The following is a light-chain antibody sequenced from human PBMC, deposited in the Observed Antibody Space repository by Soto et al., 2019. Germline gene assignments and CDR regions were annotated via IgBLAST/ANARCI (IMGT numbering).Light chain of an antibody. Sequence: DLQMTQSPSTLSASLGDRVTITCRASQSISSGLAWYQQKPGKAPNVLIYDASSLQSGVPSRFSGSGSGTEFTLTISSLQPDDFATYCCQHYGGMWTFGQGTKV. V-gene: IGKV1-5*01. CDR1: QSISSG. CDR2: DAS. J-gene: IGKJ1*01. CDR3: QHYGGMWT.